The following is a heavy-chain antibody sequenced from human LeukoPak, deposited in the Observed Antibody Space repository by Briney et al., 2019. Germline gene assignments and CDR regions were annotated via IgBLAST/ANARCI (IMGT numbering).Heavy chain of an antibody. Sequence: EASVKVSRKASGYTFTGYYMHWVRQAPGQGLEWMGWINPNSGGTNYAQKFQGRVTMTRDTSISTAYMELSRLRSDDTAVYYCARGPPYCSSTSCSRYNWFDPWGQGTLVTVSS. CDR2: INPNSGGT. D-gene: IGHD2-2*01. V-gene: IGHV1-2*02. CDR3: ARGPPYCSSTSCSRYNWFDP. CDR1: GYTFTGYY. J-gene: IGHJ5*02.